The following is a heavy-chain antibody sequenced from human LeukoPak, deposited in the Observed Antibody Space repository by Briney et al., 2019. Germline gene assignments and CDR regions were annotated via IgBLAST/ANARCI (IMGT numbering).Heavy chain of an antibody. Sequence: GGSLRLSCAASGFTFSSYAMSWVRQAPGKGLEWVSAISGSGGSTYCADSVKGRFTISRDNSKNTLYLQMNSLRAEDTAVYYCAKEGGYSYGLSYFDYWGQGTLVTVSS. CDR1: GFTFSSYA. CDR3: AKEGGYSYGLSYFDY. V-gene: IGHV3-23*01. CDR2: ISGSGGST. J-gene: IGHJ4*02. D-gene: IGHD5-18*01.